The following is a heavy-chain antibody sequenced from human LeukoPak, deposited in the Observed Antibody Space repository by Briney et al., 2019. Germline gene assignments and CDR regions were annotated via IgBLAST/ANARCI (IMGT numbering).Heavy chain of an antibody. Sequence: PGGSLRLSCAASGFTFSSYAMSWVRQAPGKGLEWVSAISGSGGSTYYADSVEGRFTISRDTSKNTLYLQMNSLRAEDTAVYYCAKGRYSGSYYNWFDPWGQGTLVTVSS. CDR2: ISGSGGST. D-gene: IGHD1-26*01. J-gene: IGHJ5*02. V-gene: IGHV3-23*01. CDR1: GFTFSSYA. CDR3: AKGRYSGSYYNWFDP.